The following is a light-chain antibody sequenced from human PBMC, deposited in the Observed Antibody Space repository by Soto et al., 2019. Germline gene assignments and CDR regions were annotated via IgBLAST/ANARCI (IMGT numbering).Light chain of an antibody. CDR2: GAS. J-gene: IGKJ2*01. Sequence: DIVMTQSPATLSVSPGERATLSCRASQSVSSNLAWYQQKPGQAPRLLINGASTRATGIPARFSGSGSGTEFTLTISSLQSEDFAVYYCQQYSNWPYTFGQGTKLEIK. CDR1: QSVSSN. V-gene: IGKV3-15*01. CDR3: QQYSNWPYT.